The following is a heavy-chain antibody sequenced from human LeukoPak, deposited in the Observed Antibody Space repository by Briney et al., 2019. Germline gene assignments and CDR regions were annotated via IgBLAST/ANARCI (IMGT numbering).Heavy chain of an antibody. J-gene: IGHJ4*02. D-gene: IGHD5-18*01. Sequence: GGSLRLSCAASGFTFSSYAMHWVRQAPGKGLEHVSAISSNGGSTYYANSVKGRFTISRDNSLNTLYLQMGSLRAEDMAVYYCARAGPGLQLWLLFDYWGQGTLVTVSS. CDR3: ARAGPGLQLWLLFDY. V-gene: IGHV3-64*01. CDR2: ISSNGGST. CDR1: GFTFSSYA.